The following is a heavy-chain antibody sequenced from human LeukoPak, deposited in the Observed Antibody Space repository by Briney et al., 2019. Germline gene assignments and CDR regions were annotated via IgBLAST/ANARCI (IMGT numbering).Heavy chain of an antibody. CDR3: ARDLGSGSNYRYYYGMDV. CDR1: GFTFSSYG. V-gene: IGHV3-33*01. Sequence: GRSLRLSCAASGFTFSSYGMHWVRQAPGKGLEWVAVIWYDGSNKYYADSVKGRFTISRDNSKNTLYLQMNSLRAEDTAVYYCARDLGSGSNYRYYYGMDVWGQGTTVTVSS. J-gene: IGHJ6*02. D-gene: IGHD1-26*01. CDR2: IWYDGSNK.